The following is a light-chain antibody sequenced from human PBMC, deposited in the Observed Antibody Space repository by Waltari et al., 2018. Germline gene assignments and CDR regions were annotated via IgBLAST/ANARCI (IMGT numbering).Light chain of an antibody. J-gene: IGLJ3*02. CDR2: GND. CDR1: NSNIGSTT. Sequence: QSVLTQPPSLSGTPGPRVTISCSGSNSNIGSTTVDWYQELPGTAPKLLIHGNDQRPSGVPDRFSGSKFGASGSLAISGLQPEDESEYYCAAWDESLKGWVFGGGTRLTVL. CDR3: AAWDESLKGWV. V-gene: IGLV1-44*01.